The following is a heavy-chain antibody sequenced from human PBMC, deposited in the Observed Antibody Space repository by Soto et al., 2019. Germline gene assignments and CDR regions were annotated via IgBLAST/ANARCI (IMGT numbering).Heavy chain of an antibody. CDR3: ARHVAVAGTGWYFDL. Sequence: GESLKISCKGSGYTFNSYWIGWVRQMPGKGLEWMGLIYPGDSDTRYNPSFQGQVTISADKSITTAYVQWSSPKASDTGIYYCARHVAVAGTGWYFDLWGRGTLVTVSS. V-gene: IGHV5-51*01. CDR2: IYPGDSDT. J-gene: IGHJ2*01. CDR1: GYTFNSYW. D-gene: IGHD6-19*01.